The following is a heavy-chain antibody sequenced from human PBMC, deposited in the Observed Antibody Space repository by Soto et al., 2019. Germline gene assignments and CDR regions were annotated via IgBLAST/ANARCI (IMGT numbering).Heavy chain of an antibody. Sequence: SETRSLTCGVSGVCLDSGYSWDWVRQPPGKDLEWLGDMSHGGSTNYNPSLKSRVTILLDKSKNQFSLSLSFMTAADTATYYCARSFGCYAVDARGQGILVTV. D-gene: IGHD2-15*01. V-gene: IGHV4-4*02. CDR1: GVCLDSGYS. CDR2: MSHGGST. J-gene: IGHJ5*02. CDR3: ARSFGCYAVDA.